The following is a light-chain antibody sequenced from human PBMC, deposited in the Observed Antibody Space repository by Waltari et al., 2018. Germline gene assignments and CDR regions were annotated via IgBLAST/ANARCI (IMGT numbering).Light chain of an antibody. CDR2: EVS. CDR1: SRAVGDYNY. J-gene: IGLJ3*02. V-gene: IGLV2-8*01. CDR3: SSYAGSNNRV. Sequence: QSALTQPPSASGSPGQSVTISCTGPSRAVGDYNYVSWYQQHPGKAPKRMIYEVSQRPSGVPDRFSGSKSGNTASLTVSGLQAEDEADYYCSSYAGSNNRVFGGGTKLTVL.